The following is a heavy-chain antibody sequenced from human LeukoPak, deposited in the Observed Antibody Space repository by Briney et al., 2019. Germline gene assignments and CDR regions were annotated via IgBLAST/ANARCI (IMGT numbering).Heavy chain of an antibody. CDR2: INTNTGNP. V-gene: IGHV7-4-1*02. Sequence: ASVKVSCEASGYTFTGYYMHWVRQTPGQGLEWMGWINTNTGNPTYAQGFTGRFVFSLDTSVSTAYLQISSLKAEDTAVYYCARDRFPDAGYSSSWHIDYWGQGTLVTVSS. D-gene: IGHD6-13*01. CDR1: GYTFTGYY. CDR3: ARDRFPDAGYSSSWHIDY. J-gene: IGHJ4*02.